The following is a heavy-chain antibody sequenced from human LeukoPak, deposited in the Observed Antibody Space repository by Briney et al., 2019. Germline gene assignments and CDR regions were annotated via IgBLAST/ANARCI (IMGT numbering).Heavy chain of an antibody. V-gene: IGHV1-69*04. J-gene: IGHJ4*02. CDR2: IIPILGIA. CDR3: ARASRIAAAALDY. CDR1: GGTFSSYA. Sequence: GASVKVSCKASGGTFSSYAISWVRQAPGQGLEWMGRIIPILGIANYAQKFQGRVTITADKSTSTAYMELSSLRSEDTAVYYCARASRIAAAALDYWGQGTLVTVSS. D-gene: IGHD6-13*01.